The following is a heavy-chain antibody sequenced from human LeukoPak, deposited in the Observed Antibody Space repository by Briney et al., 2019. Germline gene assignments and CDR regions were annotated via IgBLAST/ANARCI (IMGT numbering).Heavy chain of an antibody. CDR1: GFTFSSYA. V-gene: IGHV3-30-3*01. Sequence: GGSLRLSCAASGFTFSSYAMHWVRQAPGKGLEWVAVISYDGSNKYYADSVKGRFTISRDNAKNSLYLQMNSLRAEDTAVYYCARGPSSSWPKGDYWGQGTLVTVSS. CDR2: ISYDGSNK. D-gene: IGHD6-13*01. J-gene: IGHJ4*02. CDR3: ARGPSSSWPKGDY.